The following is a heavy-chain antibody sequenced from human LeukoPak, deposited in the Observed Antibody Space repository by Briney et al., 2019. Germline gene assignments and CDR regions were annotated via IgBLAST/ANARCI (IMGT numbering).Heavy chain of an antibody. CDR1: GGSISSSSYY. D-gene: IGHD6-6*01. CDR2: IYYSGST. V-gene: IGHV4-39*07. J-gene: IGHJ4*02. Sequence: SETLSLTCTVSGGSISSSSYYWGWIPQPPGKGLEWIGSIYYSGSTYYNPSLKSRVTISVDTSKNQFSLKLSSVTAADTAVYYCARPSAQLDGDDYWGQGTLVTVSS. CDR3: ARPSAQLDGDDY.